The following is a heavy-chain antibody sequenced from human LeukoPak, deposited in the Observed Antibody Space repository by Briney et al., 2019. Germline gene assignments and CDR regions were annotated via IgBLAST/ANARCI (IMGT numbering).Heavy chain of an antibody. J-gene: IGHJ4*02. Sequence: GGSLRLSCAASGFTFSSYWMSWVRQAPGKGLEWVANIKQDGSEKYYVDSVKGRFTISRDNAKNSLYLQMNSLRAEDTAVYYCARVARTGYSYGSFDYWGQGTLVTVSS. CDR3: ARVARTGYSYGSFDY. D-gene: IGHD5-18*01. V-gene: IGHV3-7*01. CDR2: IKQDGSEK. CDR1: GFTFSSYW.